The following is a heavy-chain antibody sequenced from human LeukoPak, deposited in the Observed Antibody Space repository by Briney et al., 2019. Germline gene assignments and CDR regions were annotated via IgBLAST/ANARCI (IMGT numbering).Heavy chain of an antibody. V-gene: IGHV3-23*01. CDR3: ARSRQGIAAATDAFDI. J-gene: IGHJ3*02. Sequence: GGSLRLSCAASGFTFSSYGMNWVRQAPGKGLEWVSGIRGNGVTTYYADSVKGRFTISRDNSKNTLYLQMNSLRAEDTAVYYCARSRQGIAAATDAFDIWGQGTMVTVSS. D-gene: IGHD6-13*01. CDR2: IRGNGVTT. CDR1: GFTFSSYG.